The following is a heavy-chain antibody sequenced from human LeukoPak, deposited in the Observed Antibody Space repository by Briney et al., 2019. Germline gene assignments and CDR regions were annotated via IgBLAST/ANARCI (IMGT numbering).Heavy chain of an antibody. V-gene: IGHV4-59*01. CDR1: GGSISSYY. J-gene: IGHJ4*02. CDR3: ARLGYSYGLDY. Sequence: SETLSLTCTVSGGSISSYYWSWIRQPPGKGLEWIGYIYYSGSTNYNPSLKSRVTISVDTSKNQFSLKLSSVTAADTAVYYCARLGYSYGLDYWGQGTLVTVSS. CDR2: IYYSGST. D-gene: IGHD5-18*01.